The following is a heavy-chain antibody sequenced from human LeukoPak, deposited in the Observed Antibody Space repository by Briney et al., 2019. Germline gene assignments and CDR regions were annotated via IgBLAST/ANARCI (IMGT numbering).Heavy chain of an antibody. J-gene: IGHJ5*02. D-gene: IGHD2-15*01. Sequence: GGSLRLSCETSGITFSNAWLDWVRRTPGKGLEWLGRLKSKASGETADYATAVKDRFTISRDDSKATFFLQMSSLKTEDTGVYYYTLELRWWASGQGTLVTVSS. CDR1: GITFSNAW. CDR3: TLELRWWA. CDR2: LKSKASGETA. V-gene: IGHV3-15*01.